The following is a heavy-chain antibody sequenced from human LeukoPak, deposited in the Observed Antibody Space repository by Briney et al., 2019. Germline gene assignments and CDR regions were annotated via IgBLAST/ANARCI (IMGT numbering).Heavy chain of an antibody. CDR1: GDSVSSPNYY. Sequence: SETLSLTCTVSGDSVSSPNYYWNWIRQPPGKGLEWIGYIYNSGRTNYNPSLKSRVTISVDTSKNQVSLKLSSVIAADTAVYYCAGLPRHRPLDYWGQGTLVTVSS. CDR3: AGLPRHRPLDY. V-gene: IGHV4-61*01. J-gene: IGHJ4*02. D-gene: IGHD2-21*02. CDR2: IYNSGRT.